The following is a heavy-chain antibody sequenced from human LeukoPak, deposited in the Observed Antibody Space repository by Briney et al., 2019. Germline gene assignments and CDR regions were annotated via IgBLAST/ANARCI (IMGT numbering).Heavy chain of an antibody. CDR3: AKDRNAVTTRIPDY. Sequence: PGGSLRLSCAASGFTFSSYGMHWVRQAPGKGLEWVAVIPYDGSNKYYADSVKGRFNISRDNSKNTLYLQMNGLRAEDTAVYYCAKDRNAVTTRIPDYWGQGTLVTVSS. CDR1: GFTFSSYG. D-gene: IGHD4-17*01. J-gene: IGHJ4*02. CDR2: IPYDGSNK. V-gene: IGHV3-30*18.